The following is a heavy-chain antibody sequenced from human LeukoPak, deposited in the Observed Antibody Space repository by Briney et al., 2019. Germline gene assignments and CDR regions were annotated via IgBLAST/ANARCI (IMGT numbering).Heavy chain of an antibody. CDR2: IYYSGST. V-gene: IGHV4-59*12. CDR1: GGSISSYY. CDR3: ARDAPSPQYWRYYYGMDV. Sequence: SETLSLTCTVSGGSISSYYWSWIRQPPGKGLEWIGYIYYSGSTNYNPSLKSRVAISVDTSKNQFSLKLSSVTAADTAVYYCARDAPSPQYWRYYYGMDVWGQGTTVTVSS. J-gene: IGHJ6*02. D-gene: IGHD2/OR15-2a*01.